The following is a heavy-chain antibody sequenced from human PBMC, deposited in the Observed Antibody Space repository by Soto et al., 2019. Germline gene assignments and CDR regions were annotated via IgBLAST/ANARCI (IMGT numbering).Heavy chain of an antibody. CDR1: VDSISSRSYY. CDR2: IYYSGST. CDR3: ARQRTSVVNPAYFEV. Sequence: SDTLSLTCTFTVDSISSRSYYCGWIRQPPGKGLEWIGSIYYSGSTYNNPSLRSRVSMSIDTSKDQFSLKLKSVTAADTALYFCARQRTSVVNPAYFEVWGPGSLVTVSS. D-gene: IGHD2-2*01. V-gene: IGHV4-39*01. J-gene: IGHJ4*02.